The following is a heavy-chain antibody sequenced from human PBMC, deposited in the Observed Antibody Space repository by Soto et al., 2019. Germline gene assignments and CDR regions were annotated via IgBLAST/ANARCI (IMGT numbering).Heavy chain of an antibody. Sequence: QVQLVQSGAEVKKPGSSVRVSCKASGGTFSSYSISWVRQAPGQGLEWLGGIIPIFGTTDYAQTFRGRVTITADKSTNTAFMELSSMRSEDTAVYYCARDSSGYYRGLYYFDYWGQGTLVTVSS. CDR1: GGTFSSYS. D-gene: IGHD6-19*01. CDR3: ARDSSGYYRGLYYFDY. V-gene: IGHV1-69*06. CDR2: IIPIFGTT. J-gene: IGHJ4*02.